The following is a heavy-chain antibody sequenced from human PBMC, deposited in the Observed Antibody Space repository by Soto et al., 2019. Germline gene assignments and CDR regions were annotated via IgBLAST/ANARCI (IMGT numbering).Heavy chain of an antibody. J-gene: IGHJ6*02. CDR1: GFTFNTYS. Sequence: RLSCAASGFTFNTYSMHWVRQAPGKGLEWVAVVSYDGGNQYFADSVKGRFTISRDNSKNTVYLQMNSLRAEDTAVYYCARTPRSGSHHNYYYFGMDVWGQGTTVTVSS. CDR2: VSYDGGNQ. V-gene: IGHV3-30-3*01. D-gene: IGHD3-10*01. CDR3: ARTPRSGSHHNYYYFGMDV.